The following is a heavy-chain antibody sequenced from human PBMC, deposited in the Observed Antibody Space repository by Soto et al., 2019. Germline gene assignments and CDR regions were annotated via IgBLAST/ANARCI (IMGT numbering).Heavy chain of an antibody. CDR2: ISAYNGNT. J-gene: IGHJ5*02. Sequence: QGLEWMGWISAYNGNTNYTQKLQGRVTMTTDTSTSTAYMELRSLRSDDTAVYYCARGGYYYDSSAYYYHNWFDPWGQGTLVTAPQ. D-gene: IGHD3-22*01. V-gene: IGHV1-18*01. CDR3: ARGGYYYDSSAYYYHNWFDP.